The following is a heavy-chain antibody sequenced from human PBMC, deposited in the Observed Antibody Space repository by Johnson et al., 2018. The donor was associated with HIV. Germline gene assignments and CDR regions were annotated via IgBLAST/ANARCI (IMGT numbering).Heavy chain of an antibody. D-gene: IGHD5-24*01. J-gene: IGHJ3*02. V-gene: IGHV3-13*01. Sequence: VQLVESGGGLVQPGGSLRLSCAASGFTFSSYDMPWVRQATGKGLEWVSAIGTAGDTYYPGSVKGRFTISRENAKNSLYLQMNSLRAGDTAVYYCARAIGDGYPGMKAFDIWGQGTMVTVSS. CDR2: IGTAGDT. CDR1: GFTFSSYD. CDR3: ARAIGDGYPGMKAFDI.